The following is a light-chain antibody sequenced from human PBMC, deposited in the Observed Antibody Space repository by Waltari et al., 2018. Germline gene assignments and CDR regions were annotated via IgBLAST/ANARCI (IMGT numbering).Light chain of an antibody. V-gene: IGKV3-20*01. CDR1: KSVSSNY. Sequence: ENVLTQSPGTLSLSPGERATLSCRASKSVSSNYLAWYQQRPGPAPRLLTYGASRRATGIPDRFSGSGSGTDFTLTISRLEPEDFAVYYCHQYGSSFRTFGQGTKVEIK. J-gene: IGKJ1*01. CDR3: HQYGSSFRT. CDR2: GAS.